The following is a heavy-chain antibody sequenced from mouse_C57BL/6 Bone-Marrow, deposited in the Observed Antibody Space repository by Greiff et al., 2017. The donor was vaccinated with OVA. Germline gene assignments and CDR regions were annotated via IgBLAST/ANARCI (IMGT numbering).Heavy chain of an antibody. V-gene: IGHV1-20*01. Sequence: EVQLQQSGPELVKPGDSVKISCKASGYSFTGYFMNWVMQSHGKSLEWIGRINPYNGDTFYNQKFKGKATLTVDKSSSTAHMELQSLTSEDSAVYYCARKNYNNYLEFADWGPGTLVTVSA. D-gene: IGHD2-5*01. CDR3: ARKNYNNYLEFAD. CDR1: GYSFTGYF. CDR2: INPYNGDT. J-gene: IGHJ3*01.